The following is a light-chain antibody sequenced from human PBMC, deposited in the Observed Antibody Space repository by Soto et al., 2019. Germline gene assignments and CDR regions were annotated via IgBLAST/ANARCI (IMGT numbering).Light chain of an antibody. CDR1: QSISSY. CDR3: QQSFITPRT. J-gene: IGKJ1*01. V-gene: IGKV1-39*01. CDR2: AAS. Sequence: DIQITQSPSSLSSSVLERFTITCRASQSISSYLHWYQQKPGKAPNLLIYAASSLQSGVPSRFSGSGSGTDFTLTISSLQPEDFATYYCQQSFITPRTFGQGTKVDIK.